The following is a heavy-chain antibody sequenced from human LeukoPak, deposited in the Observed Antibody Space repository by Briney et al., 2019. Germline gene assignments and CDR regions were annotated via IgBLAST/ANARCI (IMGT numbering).Heavy chain of an antibody. J-gene: IGHJ5*01. V-gene: IGHV1-2*02. CDR1: GYTFTGYY. CDR3: ARELTYCGGDCYRNWFDS. CDR2: INPNSGGT. Sequence: GASVKVSCKASGYTFTGYYMHSVRQAPGQGLEWMGWINPNSGGTNYAQKFQGRVTMARDTSISTASMELSRLRSDDTAVYYCARELTYCGGDCYRNWFDSWGQGTLVTVSS. D-gene: IGHD2-21*02.